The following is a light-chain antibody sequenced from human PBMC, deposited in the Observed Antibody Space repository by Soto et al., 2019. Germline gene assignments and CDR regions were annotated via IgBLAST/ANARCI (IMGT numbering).Light chain of an antibody. CDR2: SNN. CDR3: VAWDDSLSGLV. J-gene: IGLJ1*01. V-gene: IGLV1-47*02. Sequence: QSLLTHPPSSSGTPGQRVTISCSGVSANIGNNFVCWYQQLPGTAPKLLIYSNNQRPSGVPDRFSGSKSGTSASLAISGLRSEDEADYYCVAWDDSLSGLVFGTGTKVTVL. CDR1: SANIGNNF.